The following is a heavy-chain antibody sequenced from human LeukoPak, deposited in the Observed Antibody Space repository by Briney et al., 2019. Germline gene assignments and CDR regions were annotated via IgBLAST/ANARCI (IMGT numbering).Heavy chain of an antibody. V-gene: IGHV3-33*01. CDR3: ARGSTGGTFDY. D-gene: IGHD3-16*01. Sequence: GRSLRLSCAASGVTLSSYGMHWVRQAPGKGLEWVAVIWYDGTNKYYGDSVKGRFTISRDNSKNTTYLQMNSRTAEDTAVYYCARGSTGGTFDYWGQGTLVTVSS. CDR2: IWYDGTNK. J-gene: IGHJ4*02. CDR1: GVTLSSYG.